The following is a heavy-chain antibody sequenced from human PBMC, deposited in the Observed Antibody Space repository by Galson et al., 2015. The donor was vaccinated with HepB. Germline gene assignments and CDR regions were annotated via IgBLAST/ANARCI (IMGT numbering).Heavy chain of an antibody. CDR2: INPSGGST. CDR1: GYTFTSYY. J-gene: IGHJ4*02. D-gene: IGHD3-9*01. V-gene: IGHV1-46*01. Sequence: SCKASGYTFTSYYMHWVRQAPGQGLEWMGIINPSGGSTSYAQKFQGRVTMTRDTSTSTVYMELSSLRSEDTAVYYCASSKGYDILTGYFDYWGQGTLVTVSS. CDR3: ASSKGYDILTGYFDY.